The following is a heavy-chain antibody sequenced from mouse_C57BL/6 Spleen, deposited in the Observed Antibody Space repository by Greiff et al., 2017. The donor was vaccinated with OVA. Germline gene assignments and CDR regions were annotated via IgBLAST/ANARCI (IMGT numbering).Heavy chain of an antibody. Sequence: QVQLQQPGAELVKPGASVKMSCKASGYTFTSYWITWVKQRPGQGLEWIGDIYPGSTNYNEKFKSKATLTVDTSSSTAYMQLSSLTSEDSAVYYCAREGGTTWGQGTTLTVSS. V-gene: IGHV1-55*01. CDR2: IYPGST. D-gene: IGHD1-1*01. CDR1: GYTFTSYW. CDR3: AREGGTT. J-gene: IGHJ2*01.